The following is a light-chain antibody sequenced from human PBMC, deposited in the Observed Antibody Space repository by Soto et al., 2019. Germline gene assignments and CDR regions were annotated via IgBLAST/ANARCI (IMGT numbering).Light chain of an antibody. Sequence: DIQRTQSPATLSATVGDRVTITCRASQSISSWLAWYQQKPGKAPRLLIYDASALPRGVPSRFSGSGSGTEFTLTISSLQPEDFATYYCQQLNSYPLTFGGGTKVDIK. V-gene: IGKV1-5*01. CDR1: QSISSW. CDR2: DAS. CDR3: QQLNSYPLT. J-gene: IGKJ4*01.